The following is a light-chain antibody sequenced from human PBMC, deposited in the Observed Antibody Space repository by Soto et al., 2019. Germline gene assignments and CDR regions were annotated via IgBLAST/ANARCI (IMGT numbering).Light chain of an antibody. Sequence: EIMLTQSPATLSLSPGERATLSCRASQSVSTFLAWYQHKPGQAPRLLIYDASNRATGIPDRFSGSGSGTDFTLTISRLEPEDFAVYYCQQYGSSLITFGQGTRLEI. J-gene: IGKJ5*01. V-gene: IGKV3-20*01. CDR2: DAS. CDR1: QSVSTF. CDR3: QQYGSSLIT.